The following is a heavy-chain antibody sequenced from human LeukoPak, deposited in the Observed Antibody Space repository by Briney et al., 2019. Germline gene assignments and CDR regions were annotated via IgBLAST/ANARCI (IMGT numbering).Heavy chain of an antibody. CDR3: ARHWQWLADEPFDY. V-gene: IGHV4-38-2*01. Sequence: SETLSLTCAVYGGSFSGYYWGWIRQRPGKGLEWIGSIYHSGSTYYNPSPKSRVTISVDTSKNQFSLKLSSVTAADTAVYYCARHWQWLADEPFDYWGQGTLVTVSS. D-gene: IGHD6-19*01. CDR2: IYHSGST. J-gene: IGHJ4*02. CDR1: GGSFSGYY.